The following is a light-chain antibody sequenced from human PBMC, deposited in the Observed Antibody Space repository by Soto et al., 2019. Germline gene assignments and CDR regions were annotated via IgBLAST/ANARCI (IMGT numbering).Light chain of an antibody. V-gene: IGKV1-12*01. J-gene: IGKJ2*01. CDR3: QQANSFPLT. CDR1: QNINNW. Sequence: DIQMTQTPSSVSASVGDRVTMTCRASQNINNWLAWYQQKPGKAPKALILTTSSLQSGVPSRFRGSGSGTDFTLTISSLQPEDFATYFCQQANSFPLTFGQGTKLEI. CDR2: TTS.